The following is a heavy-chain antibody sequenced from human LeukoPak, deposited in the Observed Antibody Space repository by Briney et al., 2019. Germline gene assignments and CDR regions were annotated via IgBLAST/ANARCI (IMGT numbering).Heavy chain of an antibody. CDR2: IYSDNT. J-gene: IGHJ4*02. CDR1: GFTVSSNS. V-gene: IGHV3-53*01. CDR3: ARRAGAYSHPYDY. Sequence: GGSLRLSCTVSGFTVSSNSMSWVRQAPGKGLEWVSFIYSDNTHYSDSVKGRFTITRDNSKNTLHLQMHSLRAEDTAVSYCARRAGAYSHPYDYWGQGTLVTVSS. D-gene: IGHD4/OR15-4a*01.